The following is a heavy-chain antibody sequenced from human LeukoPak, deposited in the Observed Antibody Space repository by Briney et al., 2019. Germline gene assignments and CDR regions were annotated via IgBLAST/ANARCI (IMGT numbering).Heavy chain of an antibody. Sequence: SETLSLTCAVSGGSISSGGYSWSWIRQPPGKGLEWVGYIYHSGSTYYNPSLKSRVTMSVDTSKNQFSLKLSSVTAADTAVYYCARERLRLSWYFDLWGRGTLVTVST. J-gene: IGHJ2*01. CDR2: IYHSGST. D-gene: IGHD4-17*01. V-gene: IGHV4-30-2*01. CDR3: ARERLRLSWYFDL. CDR1: GGSISSGGYS.